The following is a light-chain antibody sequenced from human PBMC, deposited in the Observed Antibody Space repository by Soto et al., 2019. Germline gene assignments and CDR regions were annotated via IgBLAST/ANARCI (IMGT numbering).Light chain of an antibody. Sequence: QSVLTQPASVSGSPEQSITISCTGTSSDIAIYNFVSWYQQHPGKAPRLMIFQVTNRPSGVSTRFSGSKSGNTASLTISGLQAEDEADYYCSSYKDSTDYVFGTGTKVTVL. CDR2: QVT. V-gene: IGLV2-14*01. J-gene: IGLJ1*01. CDR1: SSDIAIYNF. CDR3: SSYKDSTDYV.